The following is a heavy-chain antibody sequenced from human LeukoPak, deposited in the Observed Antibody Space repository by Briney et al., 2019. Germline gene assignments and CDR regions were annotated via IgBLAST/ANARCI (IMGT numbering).Heavy chain of an antibody. V-gene: IGHV3-74*01. CDR3: AKAPAHPHYYFDY. CDR2: IKSDGSRT. D-gene: IGHD2-2*01. J-gene: IGHJ4*02. Sequence: PGGSLRLSCGASGFTFSSYWMHWVRQAPGKGLVWVSRIKSDGSRTDHADSVKGRFTISRDNAKNTLYLQMNSLRAEDTAVYYCAKAPAHPHYYFDYWGQGTLVTVSS. CDR1: GFTFSSYW.